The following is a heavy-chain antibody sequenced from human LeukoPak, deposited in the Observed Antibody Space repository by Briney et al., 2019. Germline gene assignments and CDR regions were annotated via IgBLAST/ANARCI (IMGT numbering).Heavy chain of an antibody. D-gene: IGHD6-6*01. Sequence: GGSLRLSCAASGFTFSSYSMNWVRQAPGKGLEWVSSISSSSSYIYYAHSVKGRFTISRDNAKNSLYLQMNSLRAEDDTAVYYCARGFGSSIPYSYYYYLDVWGKGTTVTVSS. CDR2: ISSSSSYI. J-gene: IGHJ6*03. CDR1: GFTFSSYS. CDR3: ARGFGSSIPYSYYYYLDV. V-gene: IGHV3-21*01.